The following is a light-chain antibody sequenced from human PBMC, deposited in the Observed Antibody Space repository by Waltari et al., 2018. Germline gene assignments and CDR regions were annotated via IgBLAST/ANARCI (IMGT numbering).Light chain of an antibody. CDR3: SSYTSSRSYV. J-gene: IGLJ1*01. V-gene: IGLV2-14*03. CDR1: SSDIGDYNF. CDR2: DDT. Sequence: QSALTQPASVSGSPGQSITISCTGASSDIGDYNFVPWYQQRPGKAPKLMIYDDTHRPSGVSTRFSGSRSASTASLTISGLQAEDEAYYYCSSYTSSRSYVFATGTKVTVL.